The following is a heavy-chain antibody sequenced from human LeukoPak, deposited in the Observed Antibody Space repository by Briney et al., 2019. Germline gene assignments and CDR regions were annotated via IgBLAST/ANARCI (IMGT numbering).Heavy chain of an antibody. V-gene: IGHV5-51*01. D-gene: IGHD6-13*01. Sequence: GESLKISCKGSGYSFTSYWIGWVRQMPGKGLEWMGIIYPGDSDTRYGPSFQGQVTISADKSISTAYLQWSSLKASDTAMYYCARRYSSSWYYFDYWGQGTLVTVSS. CDR1: GYSFTSYW. J-gene: IGHJ4*02. CDR2: IYPGDSDT. CDR3: ARRYSSSWYYFDY.